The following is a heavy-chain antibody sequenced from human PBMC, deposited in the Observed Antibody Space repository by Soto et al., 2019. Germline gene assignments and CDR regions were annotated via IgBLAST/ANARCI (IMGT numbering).Heavy chain of an antibody. CDR1: GFPVSSNY. J-gene: IGHJ6*02. Sequence: GGSLRLSCAASGFPVSSNYMSLVRQSPGKGLEWVSVIYIGGSTYYADSVKGRFTISRDNSKNTLYLQMNSLRAEDTAVYYCARDSSHDYGMDVWGQGTTFTVSS. CDR2: IYIGGST. V-gene: IGHV3-53*01. D-gene: IGHD6-6*01. CDR3: ARDSSHDYGMDV.